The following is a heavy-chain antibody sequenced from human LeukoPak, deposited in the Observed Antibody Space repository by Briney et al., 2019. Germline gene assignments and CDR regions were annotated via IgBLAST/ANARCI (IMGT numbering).Heavy chain of an antibody. CDR2: IPYDGSDG. Sequence: GGSLRLSCAASGFTFSDYALHWVRQAPGKGLEWVTLIPYDGSDGFYADSVKGRFTISRDSSRNTLYLEMNSLSAEDTAVYYCAKDLRRLVRGVPDYYGMDVWGQGTTVTVYS. CDR3: AKDLRRLVRGVPDYYGMDV. CDR1: GFTFSDYA. J-gene: IGHJ6*02. D-gene: IGHD3-10*01. V-gene: IGHV3-30*01.